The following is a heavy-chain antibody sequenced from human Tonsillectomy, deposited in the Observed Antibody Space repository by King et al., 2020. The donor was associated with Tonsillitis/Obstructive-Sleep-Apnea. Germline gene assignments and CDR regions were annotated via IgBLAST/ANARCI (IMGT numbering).Heavy chain of an antibody. CDR1: GGTFSSYA. CDR3: ARVPYYYYYYMDV. Sequence: VQLVESGAEVKKPGSSVKVSCKASGGTFSSYAISWGRQAPGQGLEWMGGIIPIFGTANYAQKFQGRVTITADESTSTAYMELSSLSSEDTAVFYCARVPYYYYYYMDVWGKGTTVTVSS. CDR2: IIPIFGTA. J-gene: IGHJ6*03. V-gene: IGHV1-69*01.